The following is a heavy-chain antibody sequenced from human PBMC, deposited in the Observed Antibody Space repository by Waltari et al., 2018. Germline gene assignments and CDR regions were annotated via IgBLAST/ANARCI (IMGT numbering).Heavy chain of an antibody. V-gene: IGHV4-39*01. D-gene: IGHD5-12*01. CDR2: IYYSEST. J-gene: IGHJ5*02. CDR1: GGSISSSSYY. CDR3: ARHWKKSGYRFDP. Sequence: QLQLQESGPGLVKPSETLSLTCTVSGGSISSSSYYWGWVRQSPGKGLEWIGGIYYSESTYYNPTLKSRVTISGDTSKNQFSLKLSSVTAADTAVYYCARHWKKSGYRFDPWGQGTLVTVSS.